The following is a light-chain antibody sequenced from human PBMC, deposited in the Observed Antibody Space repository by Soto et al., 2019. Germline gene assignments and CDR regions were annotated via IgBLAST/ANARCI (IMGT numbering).Light chain of an antibody. V-gene: IGKV2D-29*01. CDR2: EVS. CDR3: LQTKRLPLT. Sequence: EIVLTQTPLSLSVTPGQSASISCKSSQSLLHSDGKTYLYWYLQRPGQPPQLLMYEVSNRFSGVPERLSGSGSGTDFTLEISRVEAEDVGLYSCLQTKRLPLTFGHGTKVEVK. J-gene: IGKJ1*01. CDR1: QSLLHSDGKTY.